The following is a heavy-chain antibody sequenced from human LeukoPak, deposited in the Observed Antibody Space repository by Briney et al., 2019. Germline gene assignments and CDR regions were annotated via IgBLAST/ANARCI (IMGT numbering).Heavy chain of an antibody. J-gene: IGHJ6*03. V-gene: IGHV4-34*01. CDR2: INHSGNT. D-gene: IGHD3-9*01. CDR1: GGSFSGYY. Sequence: SETLSLTCAVYGGSFSGYYWSWIRQPPGKGLEWIGEINHSGNTNSNPSLKSRVTISVDTSKNQFSLKLSSVTAADTAVYYCARGRKNILTGYYHYYYMDVWGKGTTVTVSS. CDR3: ARGRKNILTGYYHYYYMDV.